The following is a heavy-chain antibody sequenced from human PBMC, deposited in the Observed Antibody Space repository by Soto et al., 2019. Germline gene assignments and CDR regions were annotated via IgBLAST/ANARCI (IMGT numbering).Heavy chain of an antibody. D-gene: IGHD3-16*02. J-gene: IGHJ4*02. CDR3: ARDLITFGGVIVIQPVFDY. CDR2: ISAYNGNT. V-gene: IGHV1-18*01. Sequence: ASVKVSCKASGYTFTSYGISWVRQAPGQGLEWMGWISAYNGNTNYAQKLQGRVTMTTDTSTSTAYMELRSLRSDDTAVYYCARDLITFGGVIVIQPVFDYWGQGTLVTVSS. CDR1: GYTFTSYG.